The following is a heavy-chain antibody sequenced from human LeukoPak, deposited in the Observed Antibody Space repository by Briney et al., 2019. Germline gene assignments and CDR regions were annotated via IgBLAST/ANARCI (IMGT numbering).Heavy chain of an antibody. J-gene: IGHJ6*02. Sequence: GGSLRLSCAASGFIFSSYGMHWVRQAPGKGLEWVAVISCDGSNKYYAESVKGRFTISRNNSNNTLYLQMNSLRVEDTAVYYCANWGDCDRTSCRKYYYNGVDIWGQGTTVTVSS. CDR1: GFIFSSYG. CDR3: ANWGDCDRTSCRKYYYNGVDI. D-gene: IGHD2-2*01. V-gene: IGHV3-30*18. CDR2: ISCDGSNK.